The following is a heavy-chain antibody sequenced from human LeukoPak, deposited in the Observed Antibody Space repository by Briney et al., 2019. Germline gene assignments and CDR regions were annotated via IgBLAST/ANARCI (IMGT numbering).Heavy chain of an antibody. J-gene: IGHJ4*02. CDR3: ARDKTYYDILTGYPPRYYFDY. D-gene: IGHD3-9*01. V-gene: IGHV3-33*01. CDR1: GFTFSSYG. CDR2: IWYDGSNK. Sequence: PGGSLRLSCAASGFTFSSYGMHWVRQAPGKGLEWVAVIWYDGSNKYYADSVKGRFTISRDNSKNTLYLQMNSLRAEDTAVYYCARDKTYYDILTGYPPRYYFDYWGQGTLVTVSS.